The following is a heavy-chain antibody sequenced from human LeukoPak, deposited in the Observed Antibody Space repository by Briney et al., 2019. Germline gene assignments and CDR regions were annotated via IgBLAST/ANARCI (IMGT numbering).Heavy chain of an antibody. D-gene: IGHD4-17*01. CDR1: GYTLSELS. Sequence: EASVKVSCKVSGYTLSELSMHWVRLAPGKGLEWMGSFDPEDGETIYAQKFQGRVTMTEDTSTDTAYMELSSLRSEDTAVYYCATASRSHYADYNLDYWGQGTLVTVSS. CDR2: FDPEDGET. CDR3: ATASRSHYADYNLDY. V-gene: IGHV1-24*01. J-gene: IGHJ4*02.